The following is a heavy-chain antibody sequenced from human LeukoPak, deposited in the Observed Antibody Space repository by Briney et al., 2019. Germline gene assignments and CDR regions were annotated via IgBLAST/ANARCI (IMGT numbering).Heavy chain of an antibody. J-gene: IGHJ4*02. CDR1: GGSISSHY. D-gene: IGHD3-22*01. CDR2: IYHNGKT. CDR3: ARGYFDTSGSSNPFDY. Sequence: SETLSLTCTVSGGSISSHYWSWIRQPPGKGLEWIGSIYHNGKTYYNPSLRDRVTMSVDASTNQFSLKVSPVTAADTAVYFCARGYFDTSGSSNPFDYWGQGALVTVSS. V-gene: IGHV4-59*04.